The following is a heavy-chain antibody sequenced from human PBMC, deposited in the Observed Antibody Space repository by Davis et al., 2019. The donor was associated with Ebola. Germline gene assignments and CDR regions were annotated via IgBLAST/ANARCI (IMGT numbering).Heavy chain of an antibody. Sequence: PGGSLRLSCAGSGFTFSTYAMTWVRQAPGKGLVWVSNIKSDGSTTNYADSVKGRFTISRDNAKNTLYLQMNNLRAEDTAVYFCVRLAGPNWGQGTLVAVSS. V-gene: IGHV3-74*01. CDR1: GFTFSTYA. J-gene: IGHJ4*02. D-gene: IGHD3-22*01. CDR3: VRLAGPN. CDR2: IKSDGSTT.